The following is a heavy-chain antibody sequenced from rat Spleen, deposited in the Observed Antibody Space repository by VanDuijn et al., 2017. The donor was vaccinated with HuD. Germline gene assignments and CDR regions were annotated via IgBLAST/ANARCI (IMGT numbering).Heavy chain of an antibody. D-gene: IGHD1-12*02. CDR2: INITSGT. CDR1: GYSITSGYG. Sequence: EVQLLESGPGLVKPSQSLSLTCSVTGYSITSGYGWNWIRKFPGNKLEWMGYINITSGTGYNPPLKSRISITRDTSKNQFFLQLTSITTEDTATYYCARSDGTHYYLPFIYWGQGTQVTVSS. J-gene: IGHJ3*01. CDR3: ARSDGTHYYLPFIY. V-gene: IGHV3-3*01.